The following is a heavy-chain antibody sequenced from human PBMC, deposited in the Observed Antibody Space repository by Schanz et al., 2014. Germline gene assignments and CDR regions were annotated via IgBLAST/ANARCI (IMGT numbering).Heavy chain of an antibody. D-gene: IGHD2-8*02. CDR1: GGSISSHF. V-gene: IGHV4-59*11. CDR3: ARVGGGILTSWYSLDS. J-gene: IGHJ4*02. CDR2: MYHSGSS. Sequence: QVQLQESGPGLVKPSETLSLTCTVSGGSISSHFWSWIRQPPGKGLEWIGYMYHSGSSNYNPSLKSRVTISVDTSKNQFSLKMTPLTAADTAVYFCARVGGGILTSWYSLDSWGQGTLVTVSS.